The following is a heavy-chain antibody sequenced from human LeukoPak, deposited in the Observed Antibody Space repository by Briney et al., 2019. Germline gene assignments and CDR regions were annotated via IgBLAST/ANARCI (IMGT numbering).Heavy chain of an antibody. CDR3: ARGVYALGY. D-gene: IGHD2-2*01. Sequence: CDGTKQNYTDSVKGRFTISRDNSKNMPFLQMNSLRPEDTAVYYCARGVYALGYWGQGNLVIVSS. CDR2: CDGTKQ. V-gene: IGHV3-30*10. J-gene: IGHJ4*02.